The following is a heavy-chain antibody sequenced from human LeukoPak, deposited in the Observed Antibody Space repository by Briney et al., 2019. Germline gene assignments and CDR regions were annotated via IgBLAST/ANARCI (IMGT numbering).Heavy chain of an antibody. CDR1: GFTFSSYS. CDR3: ARARIAAAGPIDY. J-gene: IGHJ4*02. V-gene: IGHV3-21*01. Sequence: GGSLRLSCAASGFTFSSYSMNWVRQAPGKGLEWVSSISSSSSYIYYADSVKGRFTISRDNAKNSLYLQMNSLRAEDTAVYYCARARIAAAGPIDYWGQGTLVTVS. CDR2: ISSSSSYI. D-gene: IGHD6-13*01.